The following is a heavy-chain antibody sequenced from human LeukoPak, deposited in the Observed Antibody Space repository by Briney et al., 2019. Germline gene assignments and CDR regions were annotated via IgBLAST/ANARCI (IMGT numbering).Heavy chain of an antibody. CDR3: ARDPKSGSFDY. CDR1: GDTITAQNYY. D-gene: IGHD3-10*01. CDR2: ISYSAKT. J-gene: IGHJ4*02. V-gene: IGHV4-39*07. Sequence: SETLSLTCTVSGDTITAQNYYWGWFRQPPGKGLEWIGSISYSAKTYYNPFLKSRVTLSVDTSRNQFSLKLTSVTAADTAVYYCARDPKSGSFDYWGRGNLVTVSS.